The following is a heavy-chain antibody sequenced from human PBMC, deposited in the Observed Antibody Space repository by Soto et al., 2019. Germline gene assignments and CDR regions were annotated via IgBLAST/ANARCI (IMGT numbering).Heavy chain of an antibody. D-gene: IGHD6-13*01. CDR1: GGSITSYY. Sequence: SETLSLTCTVSGGSITSYYWSWIRQPPGKGLEWIGYIYYRGNSNYNPSLKSRVTILVDTSKNQLSLKLSSVTAADTAVYYCARSSASWYSGAFDIWGQGTMVTVS. J-gene: IGHJ3*02. CDR3: ARSSASWYSGAFDI. CDR2: IYYRGNS. V-gene: IGHV4-59*01.